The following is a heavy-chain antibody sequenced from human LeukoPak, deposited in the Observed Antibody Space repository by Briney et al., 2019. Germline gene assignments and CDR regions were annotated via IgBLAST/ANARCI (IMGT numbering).Heavy chain of an antibody. CDR3: AREAPVVTAIPRTYNWFDP. CDR2: MYHSGST. Sequence: PSETLSLTCTVSGYSISSGYYWGWIRQPPGKGLEWIGNMYHSGSTYYNPSLKSRVTISVDTSKNQFSLKLSSVTAADTAVYYCAREAPVVTAIPRTYNWFDPWGQGTLVTVSS. CDR1: GYSISSGYY. V-gene: IGHV4-38-2*02. J-gene: IGHJ5*02. D-gene: IGHD2-21*02.